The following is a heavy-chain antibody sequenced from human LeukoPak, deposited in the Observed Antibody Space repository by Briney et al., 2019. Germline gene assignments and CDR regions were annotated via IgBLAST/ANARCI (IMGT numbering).Heavy chain of an antibody. V-gene: IGHV3-23*01. Sequence: GGSLRLSCAASGFTFSSYSMNWVRQAPGKGLEWVSGISWNSGSIGYADSVKGRFTISRDNSRNTLFLEMSSLRAEDSALYYCAKDRAPYGSGGGEDYFDLWGRGTLVTVSS. CDR3: AKDRAPYGSGGGEDYFDL. D-gene: IGHD3-10*01. CDR2: ISWNSGSI. J-gene: IGHJ2*01. CDR1: GFTFSSYS.